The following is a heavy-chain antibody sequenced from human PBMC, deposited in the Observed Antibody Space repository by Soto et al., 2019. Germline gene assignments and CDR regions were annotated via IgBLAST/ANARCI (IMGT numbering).Heavy chain of an antibody. CDR1: GYTFTGYY. CDR3: ARGWYSGSYKGDYYYGMDV. J-gene: IGHJ6*02. Sequence: ASVKVSCNASGYTFTGYYMHWVRQAPGQGLEWMGWINPNSGGTNYAQKFQGWVTMTRDTSISTAYMELSRLRSDDTAVYYCARGWYSGSYKGDYYYGMDVWGQGTTVTVSS. CDR2: INPNSGGT. D-gene: IGHD1-26*01. V-gene: IGHV1-2*04.